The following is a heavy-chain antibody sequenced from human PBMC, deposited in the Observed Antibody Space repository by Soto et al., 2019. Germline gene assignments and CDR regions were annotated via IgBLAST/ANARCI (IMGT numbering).Heavy chain of an antibody. Sequence: GGSLRLSCAASGFTFSSYSMXWVXQAXGKGLEWVSSISSSSSYIYYADSVKGRFTISRDNAKNSLYLQMNSLRAEDTAVYYCARDRGDIVVVVAATLVTDFDYWGQGTLVTVSS. CDR3: ARDRGDIVVVVAATLVTDFDY. D-gene: IGHD2-15*01. J-gene: IGHJ4*02. CDR2: ISSSSSYI. CDR1: GFTFSSYS. V-gene: IGHV3-21*01.